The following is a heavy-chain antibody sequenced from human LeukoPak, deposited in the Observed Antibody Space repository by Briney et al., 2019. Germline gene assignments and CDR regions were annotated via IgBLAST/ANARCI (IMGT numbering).Heavy chain of an antibody. J-gene: IGHJ4*02. V-gene: IGHV3-30*04. Sequence: PGGSLRLSCAASGFTFNSYAVHWVRQAPGKGLEWVAVISYDGSINFYSASVKGRFTISRDNSTNTLYLQMNSLRADDTALYFCARDRRYCSGGSCYFDYFFDYWGQGTLVTVSS. CDR2: ISYDGSIN. D-gene: IGHD2-15*01. CDR3: ARDRRYCSGGSCYFDYFFDY. CDR1: GFTFNSYA.